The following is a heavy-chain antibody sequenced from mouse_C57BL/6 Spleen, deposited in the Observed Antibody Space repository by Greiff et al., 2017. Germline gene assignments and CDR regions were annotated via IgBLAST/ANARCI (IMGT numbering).Heavy chain of an antibody. D-gene: IGHD1-1*01. CDR1: GYTFTSYW. CDR2: INPSSGYT. V-gene: IGHV1-7*01. Sequence: QVQLQQSGAELAKPGASVKLSCKASGYTFTSYWMHWVKQRPGQGLAWIGYINPSSGYTKYNQKFKDKATLTADKAACTAYMQLSSLTYEDSEVYYCATNSSSFDYWGQGSTLTVSS. CDR3: ATNSSSFDY. J-gene: IGHJ2*01.